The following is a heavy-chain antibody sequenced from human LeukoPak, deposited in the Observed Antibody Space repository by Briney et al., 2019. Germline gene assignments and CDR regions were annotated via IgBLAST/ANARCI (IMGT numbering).Heavy chain of an antibody. CDR3: ASSLTIFGVVISYAFDI. CDR1: GYTFTSYG. Sequence: ASVKVSCKASGYTFTSYGISWVRQAPGQGLEWMGWISAYNGNTNYAQKLQGRVTMTTDTSTSTAYMELRSLRSDDTAVYYCASSLTIFGVVISYAFDIWCQGTMVTVSS. J-gene: IGHJ3*02. D-gene: IGHD3-3*01. CDR2: ISAYNGNT. V-gene: IGHV1-18*01.